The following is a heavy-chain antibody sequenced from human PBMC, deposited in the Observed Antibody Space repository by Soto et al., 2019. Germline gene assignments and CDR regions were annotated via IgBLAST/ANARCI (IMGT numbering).Heavy chain of an antibody. J-gene: IGHJ4*02. CDR1: GGSVSNSKYY. Sequence: SGTLSLTSTVPGGSVSNSKYYWGWIRQSPGKGLEWIGSVYYRGRSYSKSSVKSRVTISVDTSRNQFSLNLNSVTASDTAVYYCVSQRTSVLTQAYFDYWGPGALVTVSS. CDR3: VSQRTSVLTQAYFDY. D-gene: IGHD2-8*01. CDR2: VYYRGRS. V-gene: IGHV4-39*01.